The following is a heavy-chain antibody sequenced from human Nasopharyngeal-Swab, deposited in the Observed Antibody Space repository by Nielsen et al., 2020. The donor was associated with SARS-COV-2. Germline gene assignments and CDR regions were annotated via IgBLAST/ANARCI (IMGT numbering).Heavy chain of an antibody. V-gene: IGHV3-23*03. CDR1: RFTFSNYS. CDR3: AKDPDGRYQPYYFDS. D-gene: IGHD2-15*01. Sequence: RGSLRLSCAASRFTFSNYSMIWVRQAPGKGLEWVSGIYSGGSIKLFADSVKGRFTIPRDDSNNTLYLQMHSLRVEATDVYYCAKDPDGRYQPYYFDSWGQESLVTVSS. CDR2: IYSGGSIK. J-gene: IGHJ4*02.